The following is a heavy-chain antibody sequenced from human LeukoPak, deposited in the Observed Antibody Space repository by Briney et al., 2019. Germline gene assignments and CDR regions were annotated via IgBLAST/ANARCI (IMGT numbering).Heavy chain of an antibody. J-gene: IGHJ4*02. Sequence: SETLSLTCTVSGGSISSSSYYWGWIRQPPGKGLEWIGSIYYSGSTYYNPSLKSRVTISVDTSKNQFSLKLSSVPAADTAVYYCARTFEFGEFVDHWGQGTLVTVSS. CDR1: GGSISSSSYY. V-gene: IGHV4-39*07. CDR3: ARTFEFGEFVDH. CDR2: IYYSGST. D-gene: IGHD3-10*01.